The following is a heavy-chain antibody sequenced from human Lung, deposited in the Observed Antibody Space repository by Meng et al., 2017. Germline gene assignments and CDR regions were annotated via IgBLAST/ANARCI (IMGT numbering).Heavy chain of an antibody. V-gene: IGHV4-30-4*01. J-gene: IGHJ4*02. CDR2: IYYAGTT. Sequence: QVQLQESGPGLVKSSQTLSLPCTVSGGSISSGDYYWSWIRQPPGKGLEWIGYIYYAGTTYYNPSLKSRVDISVDKSKNQFYLSLFSVTAADTAVYYCGRDQGRELINHWGQGTLVTVSS. D-gene: IGHD1-7*01. CDR1: GGSISSGDYY. CDR3: GRDQGRELINH.